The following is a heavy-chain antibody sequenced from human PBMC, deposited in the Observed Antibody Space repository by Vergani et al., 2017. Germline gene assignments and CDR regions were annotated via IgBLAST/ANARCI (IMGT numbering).Heavy chain of an antibody. V-gene: IGHV3-11*01. Sequence: VQLLQSEGAVVQPGGSLRLSCVASGFTFSDYYISWIRQAPGKGLEWVSYISSSGSAIYYADSVKGRFTIPRDNAKNSLYLQMNSLRAEDTAVYYCAGGGKVVIAATIRSYFYMDVWVKGTTVTVSS. CDR2: ISSSGSAI. D-gene: IGHD2-2*02. CDR1: GFTFSDYY. J-gene: IGHJ6*03. CDR3: AGGGKVVIAATIRSYFYMDV.